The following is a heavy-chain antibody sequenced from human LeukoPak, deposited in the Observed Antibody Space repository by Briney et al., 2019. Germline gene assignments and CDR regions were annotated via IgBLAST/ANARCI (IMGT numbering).Heavy chain of an antibody. CDR1: GHTFTSYG. CDR2: ISAYNGNT. J-gene: IGHJ6*02. V-gene: IGHV1-18*01. D-gene: IGHD2-2*02. Sequence: GASVKVSCKASGHTFTSYGISWVRQAPGQGLEWMGWISAYNGNTNYAQKLQGRVTMTTDTSTSTAYMELRSLRSDDTAVYYCASWGYCSSTSCYRFYYYYGMDVWGQGTTVTVSS. CDR3: ASWGYCSSTSCYRFYYYYGMDV.